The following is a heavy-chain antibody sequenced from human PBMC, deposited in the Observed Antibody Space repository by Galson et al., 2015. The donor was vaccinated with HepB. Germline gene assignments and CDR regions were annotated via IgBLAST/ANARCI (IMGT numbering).Heavy chain of an antibody. D-gene: IGHD2-15*01. CDR1: GFTFSSYA. CDR2: ISGSGGST. CDR3: ADVVAATLGGSNTP. V-gene: IGHV3-23*01. J-gene: IGHJ5*02. Sequence: SLRLSCAASGFTFSSYAMSWVRQAPGKGLEWVSAISGSGGSTYYADSVKGRFTISRDNSKNTLYLQMNSLRAEDTAVYYCADVVAATLGGSNTPWGQGTLVTVSS.